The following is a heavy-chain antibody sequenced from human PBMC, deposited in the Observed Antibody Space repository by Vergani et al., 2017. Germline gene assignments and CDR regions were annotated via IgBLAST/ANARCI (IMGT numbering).Heavy chain of an antibody. J-gene: IGHJ3*02. D-gene: IGHD4-17*01. CDR3: ARSPIHDYGDLRVAFDI. Sequence: QLQLQESGPGLVKPSETLSLTCTVSGGSISSSSYYWGWIRQPPGKGLEWIGSIYYSGSTYYNPSLKSRVTISVDTSKNQFSLKLSSVTAADTAVYYCARSPIHDYGDLRVAFDIWGQGTMVTVSS. CDR2: IYYSGST. CDR1: GGSISSSSYY. V-gene: IGHV4-39*07.